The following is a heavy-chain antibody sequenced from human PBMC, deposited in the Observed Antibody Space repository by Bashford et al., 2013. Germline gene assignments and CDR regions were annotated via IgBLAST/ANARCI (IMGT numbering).Heavy chain of an antibody. V-gene: IGHV1-69*13. CDR3: TTHIAARFRYYFGLDV. CDR2: IFPIYDAG. Sequence: SVKVSCKSSGGTFNSYVFNWVRKAPGQGLEWMGGIFPIYDAGNYAQKFKGRVTITADRSTSTAYLELSSLRSEDTAMYYCTTHIAARFRYYFGLDVWGQGTAVTVSS. CDR1: GGTFNSYV. D-gene: IGHD6-6*01. J-gene: IGHJ6*02.